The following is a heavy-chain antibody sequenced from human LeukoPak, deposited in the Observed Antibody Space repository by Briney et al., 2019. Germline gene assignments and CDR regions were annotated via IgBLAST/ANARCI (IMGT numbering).Heavy chain of an antibody. CDR3: AREAAGFDY. CDR1: GLTFSRYW. D-gene: IGHD1-1*01. V-gene: IGHV3-7*01. CDR2: IKYDGSET. J-gene: IGHJ4*02. Sequence: GGSLRLFCAASGLTFSRYWMTWVRQAPGKGLEWVATIKYDGSETYYVDSVRGRFSISRDNAKNSLYLQMNSLRAEDTAVYYCAREAAGFDYWAQGTLVTVSS.